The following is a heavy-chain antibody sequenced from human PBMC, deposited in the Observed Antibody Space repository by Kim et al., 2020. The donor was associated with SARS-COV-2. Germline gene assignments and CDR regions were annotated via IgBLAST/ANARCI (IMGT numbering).Heavy chain of an antibody. Sequence: SVKVSCKASGGTFSSYAISWVRQAPGQGLEWMGGIIPIFGTANYAQKFQGRVTITADESTSTAYMELSSLRSEDTAVYYCAITYCGGDCYSVDAFDIWGQGTMVTVSS. CDR2: IIPIFGTA. CDR3: AITYCGGDCYSVDAFDI. D-gene: IGHD2-21*02. CDR1: GGTFSSYA. J-gene: IGHJ3*02. V-gene: IGHV1-69*13.